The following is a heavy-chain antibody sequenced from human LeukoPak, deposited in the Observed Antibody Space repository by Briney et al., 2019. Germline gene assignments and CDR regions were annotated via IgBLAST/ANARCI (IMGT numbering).Heavy chain of an antibody. J-gene: IGHJ4*02. CDR3: ARDFFSGIIYDSSGYSEL. V-gene: IGHV4-59*01. D-gene: IGHD3-22*01. CDR1: GGSISSYY. CDR2: IYYSGST. Sequence: SETLSLTCTVSGGSISSYYWSWIRQPPGKGLEWIGYIYYSGSTNYNPSLKSRVTISVDTSKNQFSLKLSSVTAADTAVYYCARDFFSGIIYDSSGYSELWGQGTLVTVSS.